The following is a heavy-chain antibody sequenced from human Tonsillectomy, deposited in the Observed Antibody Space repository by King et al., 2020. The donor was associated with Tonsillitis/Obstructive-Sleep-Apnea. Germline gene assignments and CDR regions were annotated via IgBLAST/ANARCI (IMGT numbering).Heavy chain of an antibody. CDR3: AGVLDYYDSSGYRAFDI. J-gene: IGHJ3*02. CDR1: GFTFSSFW. Sequence: VQLVESGGGLVQPGGSLRLSCAASGFTFSSFWMSWVRQAPGKGLEWVANIKEDGSEKYHVDSVKGRFTISRDNAKNSLYLQMNSLRAEDTAVYYCAGVLDYYDSSGYRAFDIWGQGTMVTVSS. CDR2: IKEDGSEK. D-gene: IGHD3-22*01. V-gene: IGHV3-7*03.